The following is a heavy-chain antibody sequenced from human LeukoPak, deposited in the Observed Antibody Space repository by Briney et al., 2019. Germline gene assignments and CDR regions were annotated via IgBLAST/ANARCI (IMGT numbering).Heavy chain of an antibody. Sequence: GGSLRLSCAASGFTFSSYAMSWVRQAPGKGLEWVSAISGSGGSTYYADSVKGRFTISRDNSKNTLYLQMNSLRAEDTAVYYCAKAKYDFWSGYSYYYGMDVGGQGPTVTVS. J-gene: IGHJ6*02. CDR1: GFTFSSYA. CDR3: AKAKYDFWSGYSYYYGMDV. D-gene: IGHD3-3*01. V-gene: IGHV3-23*01. CDR2: ISGSGGST.